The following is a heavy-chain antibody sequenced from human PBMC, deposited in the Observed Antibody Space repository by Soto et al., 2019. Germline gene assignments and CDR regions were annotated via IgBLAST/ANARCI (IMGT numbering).Heavy chain of an antibody. V-gene: IGHV1-69*13. D-gene: IGHD2-2*01. CDR3: ARARIVVVPAARYYYYYGMDV. CDR2: IIPIFGTA. CDR1: GGTFSSYA. J-gene: IGHJ6*02. Sequence: SVKVSCKASGGTFSSYAISWVRQAPGQGLEWMGGIIPIFGTANYAQKFQGRITITADESTSTAYMELSSLRSEDTAVYYCARARIVVVPAARYYYYYGMDVWGQGTTVTVSS.